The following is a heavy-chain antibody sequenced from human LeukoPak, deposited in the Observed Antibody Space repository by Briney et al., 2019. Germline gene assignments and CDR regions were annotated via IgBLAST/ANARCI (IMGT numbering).Heavy chain of an antibody. CDR2: ISSSGSTI. J-gene: IGHJ4*02. CDR1: GFTFSNYG. Sequence: PGGTLRLSCAASGFTFSNYGMNWVRQAPGKGLEWVSYISSSGSTIYYADSVKGRFTISRDNAKNSLYLQMNSLRAEDTAVYYCARVWYSGSYPVDYWGQGTLVTVSS. CDR3: ARVWYSGSYPVDY. D-gene: IGHD1-26*01. V-gene: IGHV3-48*04.